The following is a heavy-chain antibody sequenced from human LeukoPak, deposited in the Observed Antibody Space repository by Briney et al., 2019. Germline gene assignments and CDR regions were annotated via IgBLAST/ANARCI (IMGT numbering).Heavy chain of an antibody. D-gene: IGHD3-22*01. CDR2: ISSSSSYI. CDR1: GFTFSGYS. J-gene: IGHJ4*02. V-gene: IGHV3-21*01. Sequence: GGSLRLSCAASGFTFSGYSMNWVRQAPGKGLEWVSSISSSSSYIYYADSVKGRFTISRDNAKNSLYLQMNSLRAEDAAVYYCARDTYYYDSSGYYPFDYWGQGTLVTVSS. CDR3: ARDTYYYDSSGYYPFDY.